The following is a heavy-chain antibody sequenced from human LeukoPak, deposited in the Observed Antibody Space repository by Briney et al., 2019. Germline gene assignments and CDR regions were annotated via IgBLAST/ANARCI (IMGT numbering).Heavy chain of an antibody. D-gene: IGHD2-2*01. J-gene: IGHJ4*02. CDR3: AKEGRIVVVPAAIPTLDY. V-gene: IGHV3-23*01. CDR1: GFTFSSYA. CDR2: ISGSGGST. Sequence: GGSLRLSCAASGFTFSSYAMSWVRQAPGKGLEWVSAISGSGGSTYYADSVKGRFTISRGNSKNTLYLQMNSLRAEDTAVYYCAKEGRIVVVPAAIPTLDYWGQGTLVTVSS.